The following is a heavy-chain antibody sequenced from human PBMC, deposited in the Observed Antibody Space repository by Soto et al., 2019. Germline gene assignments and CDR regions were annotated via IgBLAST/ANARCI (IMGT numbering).Heavy chain of an antibody. CDR1: GGAFRGYY. Sequence: QVQLQQWGAGLLKPSETLSLTCAVYGGAFRGYYWRWIRQPPGRGLEWIGEINHSGSTNDNTSLKSRVTTSVDTSKHQFYLKLTSVTAAATAGYDCARALGYTSGHLPIDSWGKVTLVPVSS. V-gene: IGHV4-34*01. CDR3: ARALGYTSGHLPIDS. J-gene: IGHJ4*02. D-gene: IGHD1-1*01. CDR2: INHSGST.